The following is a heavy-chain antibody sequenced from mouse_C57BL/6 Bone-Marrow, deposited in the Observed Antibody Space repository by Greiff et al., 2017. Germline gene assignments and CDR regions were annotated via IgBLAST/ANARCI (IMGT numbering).Heavy chain of an antibody. V-gene: IGHV14-4*01. CDR3: TTWNDYDWYFDV. CDR1: GFNIKDDY. J-gene: IGHJ1*03. Sequence: EVQLQQSGAELVRPGASVKLSCTASGFNIKDDYMHWVKQRPEQGLEWIGWIDPENGDTEYASKFQGQATITADTSSNTAYLQLSSLTSEDTAVYYCTTWNDYDWYFDVWGTGTTVTVSS. D-gene: IGHD2-4*01. CDR2: IDPENGDT.